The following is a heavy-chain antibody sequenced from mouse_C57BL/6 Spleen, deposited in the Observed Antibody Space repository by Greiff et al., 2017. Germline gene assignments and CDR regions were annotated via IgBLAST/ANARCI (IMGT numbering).Heavy chain of an antibody. Sequence: QVQLQQPGAELVMPGASVKLSCKASGYTFTSYWMHWVKQRPGQGLEWIGEIDPSDSYTNYNQKFKGKSTLTVDKSSSTAYMQLSSLTSDDSAVYYCARGGYYGSSYPFDYWGQGTTLTVSS. CDR3: ARGGYYGSSYPFDY. J-gene: IGHJ2*01. CDR1: GYTFTSYW. V-gene: IGHV1-69*01. D-gene: IGHD1-1*01. CDR2: IDPSDSYT.